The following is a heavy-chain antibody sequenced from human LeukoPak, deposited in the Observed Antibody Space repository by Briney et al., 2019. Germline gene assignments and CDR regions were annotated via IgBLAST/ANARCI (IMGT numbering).Heavy chain of an antibody. J-gene: IGHJ4*02. V-gene: IGHV4-59*08. D-gene: IGHD2-8*02. CDR2: ISDIGSI. CDR3: AGHHPRNTVDF. CDR1: GGSISSYY. Sequence: ASETLSLTCTVSGGSISSYYWSWLRQPPGKGLEWIAYISDIGSINYNPSLKSRVTISLDTSKNQFSLKLSSVTAADTAVYYCAGHHPRNTVDFWGRGTLVTVSS.